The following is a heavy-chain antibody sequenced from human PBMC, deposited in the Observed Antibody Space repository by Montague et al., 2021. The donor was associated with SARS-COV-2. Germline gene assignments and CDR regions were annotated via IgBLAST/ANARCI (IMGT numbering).Heavy chain of an antibody. V-gene: IGHV4/OR15-8*02. CDR2: ISYGGIA. CDR1: GVSITSTNW. Sequence: SETRSLTCVVSGVSITSTNWWSLVRQPPGKGLEWIGEISYGGIATYNPSLKSRATISMDRSRNLFSLKLSSVTAADTAIYYCAGKVLTVPADYWGQGTLVTVS. J-gene: IGHJ4*02. CDR3: AGKVLTVPADY. D-gene: IGHD4-11*01.